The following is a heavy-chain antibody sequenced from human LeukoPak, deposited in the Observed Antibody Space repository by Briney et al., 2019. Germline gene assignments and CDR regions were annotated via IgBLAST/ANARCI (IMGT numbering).Heavy chain of an antibody. J-gene: IGHJ1*01. CDR3: AKDRDCSGGSCRSEYFQH. CDR2: ISGNGANT. Sequence: PGGSLRLSCATSGFTFTNFAMNWVRQAPGEGLEWVSAISGNGANTYYAASVKGRFTISRDNSKNTLYLQMNSLRAEDTAVYYCAKDRDCSGGSCRSEYFQHWGQGTLVTVSS. D-gene: IGHD2-15*01. CDR1: GFTFTNFA. V-gene: IGHV3-23*01.